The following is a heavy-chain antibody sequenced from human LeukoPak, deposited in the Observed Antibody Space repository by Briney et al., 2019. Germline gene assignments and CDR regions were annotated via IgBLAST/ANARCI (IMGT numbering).Heavy chain of an antibody. Sequence: PSETLSLTCTVSGGSISGFYWSWIRQPPGKGLEWIGYIYYSGSTKYNPPLKSRVTISVDTSKNQFSLKLSSVTAADTAVYYCASGGYSGYDTPPFDYWGQGTLVTVSS. CDR3: ASGGYSGYDTPPFDY. D-gene: IGHD5-12*01. J-gene: IGHJ4*02. CDR1: GGSISGFY. V-gene: IGHV4-59*01. CDR2: IYYSGST.